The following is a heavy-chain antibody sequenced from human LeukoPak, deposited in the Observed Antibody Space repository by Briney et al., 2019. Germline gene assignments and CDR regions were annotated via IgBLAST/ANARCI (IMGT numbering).Heavy chain of an antibody. CDR1: GFTFSSYT. Sequence: PGGSLRLSCAASGFTFSSYTMNWVRQAPGKGLEWVSSISSSSNTIYYADSVKGRFTISRDNAKNSLYLQMNSLRDEDTAVYYCARDQNNFFRGVIITQFDYWGQGTLVTVSS. V-gene: IGHV3-48*02. CDR3: ARDQNNFFRGVIITQFDY. D-gene: IGHD3-10*01. CDR2: ISSSSNTI. J-gene: IGHJ4*02.